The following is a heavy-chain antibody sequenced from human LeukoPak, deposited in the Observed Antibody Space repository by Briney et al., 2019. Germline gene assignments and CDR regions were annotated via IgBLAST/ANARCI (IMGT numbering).Heavy chain of an antibody. Sequence: GASVKVSCKVSGYTLTEFSMHWVRQAPGKGLEWMGNFDPEGGETIYAQKFQGRVTMTEDSSTDTAYMVLSSLRSEDAAVYYCATADTISLGPNYYGMDVWGQGTTVTVSS. CDR3: ATADTISLGPNYYGMDV. J-gene: IGHJ6*02. CDR2: FDPEGGET. V-gene: IGHV1-24*01. D-gene: IGHD5-18*01. CDR1: GYTLTEFS.